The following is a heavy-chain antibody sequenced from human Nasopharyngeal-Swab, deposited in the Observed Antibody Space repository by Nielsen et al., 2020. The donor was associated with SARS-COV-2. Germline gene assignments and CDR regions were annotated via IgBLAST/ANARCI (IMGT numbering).Heavy chain of an antibody. CDR1: GGTFSSYA. D-gene: IGHD5-12*01. CDR3: ARDAGKYSGYVFRGPYNWFDP. V-gene: IGHV1-69*06. J-gene: IGHJ5*02. CDR2: IIPIFGTA. Sequence: SVKVSCKASGGTFSSYAISWVRQAPGQGLEWMGGIIPIFGTANYAQKFQGRVMITADKSTSTAYMELSSLRSEDTAVYYCARDAGKYSGYVFRGPYNWFDPWGQGTLVTVSS.